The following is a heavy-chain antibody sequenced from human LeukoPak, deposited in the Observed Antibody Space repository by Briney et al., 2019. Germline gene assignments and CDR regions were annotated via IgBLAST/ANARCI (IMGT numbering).Heavy chain of an antibody. CDR3: ARTDSSGYHADY. Sequence: PSETLSLTCAVSSGSISSGGYYWSWIRQPPGKGLEWIGYIYQSGSTYYNPSLKSRVTISLDRSKNQFSLNLSSVTAADTAVYYCARTDSSGYHADYWGQGTLVTVSS. J-gene: IGHJ4*02. V-gene: IGHV4-30-2*01. D-gene: IGHD3-22*01. CDR2: IYQSGST. CDR1: SGSISSGGYY.